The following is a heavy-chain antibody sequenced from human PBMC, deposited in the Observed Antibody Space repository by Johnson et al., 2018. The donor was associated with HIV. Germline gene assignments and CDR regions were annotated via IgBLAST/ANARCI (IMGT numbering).Heavy chain of an antibody. V-gene: IGHV3-20*04. Sequence: VQLVESGGSVVRPGESLRLSCAASGFTFDDYGMSWVRQAPGKGLEWVSGINWNGASTGSAASVKGRFTISRDNAKNSLYLQMNSLRAEDTALYYCAREAGSSFSFDIWGQGTMVTVSS. CDR1: GFTFDDYG. CDR3: AREAGSSFSFDI. D-gene: IGHD6-13*01. J-gene: IGHJ3*02. CDR2: INWNGAST.